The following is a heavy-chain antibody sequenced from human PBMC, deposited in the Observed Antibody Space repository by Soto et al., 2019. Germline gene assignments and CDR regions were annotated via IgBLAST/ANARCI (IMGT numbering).Heavy chain of an antibody. CDR2: IYPGDSDT. V-gene: IGHV5-51*01. Sequence: GESLKISCKGSGYSFTSYWIGWVRQMPGKGLEWMGIIYPGDSDTRYSPSFQGQVTISADKSISTAYLQWSSLKASDTAMYYCARNLPMVRGVISGMDVWGQGTTVTVSS. D-gene: IGHD3-10*01. CDR1: GYSFTSYW. J-gene: IGHJ6*02. CDR3: ARNLPMVRGVISGMDV.